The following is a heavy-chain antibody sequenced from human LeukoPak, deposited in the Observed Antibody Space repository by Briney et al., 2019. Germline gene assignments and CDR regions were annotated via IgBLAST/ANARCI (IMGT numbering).Heavy chain of an antibody. J-gene: IGHJ3*02. CDR3: ASSAVAGFILDAFDI. D-gene: IGHD6-19*01. CDR1: GFTFTNAW. Sequence: GGSLRLSCAASGFTFTNAWMSWVRQAPGKGLEWVANIKQDGSEKYYVDSVKGRFTISRDNAKNSLYLQMNSLRAEDTAVYYCASSAVAGFILDAFDIWGQGTMVTVSS. V-gene: IGHV3-7*01. CDR2: IKQDGSEK.